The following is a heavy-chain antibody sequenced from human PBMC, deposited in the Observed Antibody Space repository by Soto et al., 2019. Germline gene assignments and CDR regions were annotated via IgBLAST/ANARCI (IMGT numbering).Heavy chain of an antibody. Sequence: EVQLVETGGGLIQPGGSLRLSCAASGFTVSTNYMSWVRQAPGKGLEWVSIIYSGGSIYYADSVQGRFTISRDNSKNTLYLQMNSLRAEDTAVYYCAREGGGVYCSGGSCYGRYFDYWGQGTLVTVSA. CDR1: GFTVSTNY. D-gene: IGHD2-15*01. CDR2: IYSGGSI. J-gene: IGHJ4*02. CDR3: AREGGGVYCSGGSCYGRYFDY. V-gene: IGHV3-53*02.